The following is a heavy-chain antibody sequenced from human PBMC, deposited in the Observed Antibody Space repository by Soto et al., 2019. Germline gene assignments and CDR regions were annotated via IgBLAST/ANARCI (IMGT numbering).Heavy chain of an antibody. J-gene: IGHJ6*02. CDR1: GGSISSGGYY. CDR3: ARGGKEDARMDV. CDR2: IYYSGST. V-gene: IGHV4-31*03. Sequence: SETLSLTCTVSGGSISSGGYYWSWIRQHPGKGLEWIGYIYYSGSTYYNPSLKSRVTISVDTSKNQFSLKLSSVTAADTAVYYCARGGKEDARMDVWGQGTTVTVSS. D-gene: IGHD2-15*01.